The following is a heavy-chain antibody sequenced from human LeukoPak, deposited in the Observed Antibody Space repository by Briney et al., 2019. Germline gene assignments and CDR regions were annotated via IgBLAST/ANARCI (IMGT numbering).Heavy chain of an antibody. J-gene: IGHJ4*02. Sequence: ASVKVSCKVSGYTLTELSMHLVRQAPGEGLEWMGGFDPEDGETIYAQKFQGRVTMTEDTSTDTAYMELSSLRSEDTAVYYCATSASGYSGYDYNYWGQGTLVTVSS. CDR2: FDPEDGET. D-gene: IGHD5-12*01. V-gene: IGHV1-24*01. CDR1: GYTLTELS. CDR3: ATSASGYSGYDYNY.